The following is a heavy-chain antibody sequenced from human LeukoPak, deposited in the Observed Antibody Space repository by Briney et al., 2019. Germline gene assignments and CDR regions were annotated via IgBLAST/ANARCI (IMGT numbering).Heavy chain of an antibody. CDR3: ARDPYDSSGYSYGMDV. J-gene: IGHJ6*02. Sequence: ASVKVSCKASGYTFTSYYMHWMRQAPGQGLEWMGIINPSGGSTSYAQKFQGRVTMTRDTSTSTVYMELSSLRSEDTAVYYCARDPYDSSGYSYGMDVWGQGTTVTVSS. CDR2: INPSGGST. D-gene: IGHD3-22*01. V-gene: IGHV1-46*01. CDR1: GYTFTSYY.